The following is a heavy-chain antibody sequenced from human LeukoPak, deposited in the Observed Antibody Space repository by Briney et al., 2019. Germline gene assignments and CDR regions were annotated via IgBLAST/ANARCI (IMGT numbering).Heavy chain of an antibody. Sequence: GGSLRLSCAASGFTFSSYSMNWVRQAPGKGLEWVSSISSSSRHIYYADSVKGRFTISRDNAKNSLYLQMNSLRAEDTAVYYCAREQDYSHFDYWGQGTLVTVSS. CDR3: AREQDYSHFDY. CDR1: GFTFSSYS. V-gene: IGHV3-21*01. J-gene: IGHJ4*02. CDR2: ISSSSRHI. D-gene: IGHD3-16*01.